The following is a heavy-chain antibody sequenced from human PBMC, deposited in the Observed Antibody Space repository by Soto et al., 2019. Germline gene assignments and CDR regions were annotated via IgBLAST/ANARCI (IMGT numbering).Heavy chain of an antibody. V-gene: IGHV3-23*01. CDR2: ISGSGGST. CDR3: AKDKIEVTMVRVLNWFDP. CDR1: GFTFSSYA. D-gene: IGHD3-10*01. J-gene: IGHJ5*02. Sequence: GGSLRLSCAASGFTFSSYAMSWVRQAPGKGLEWVSAISGSGGSTYYADSVKGRFTISRDNSKNTLYLQMNSLRAEDTAVYYCAKDKIEVTMVRVLNWFDPWGQGTLVTVSS.